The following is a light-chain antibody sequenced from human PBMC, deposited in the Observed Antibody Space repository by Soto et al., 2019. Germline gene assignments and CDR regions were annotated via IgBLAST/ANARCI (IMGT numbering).Light chain of an antibody. Sequence: DIQMTLTPAPLSASVGDRVTITCRASQSISSWLAWYQQKPGKAPKLLIYKASSLESGVPIRFSGSGSGTEFTLTISILQPDGIATCNTHPYNMYTGFGQGTKVDIK. V-gene: IGKV1-5*03. J-gene: IGKJ1*01. CDR3: HPYNMYTG. CDR2: KAS. CDR1: QSISSW.